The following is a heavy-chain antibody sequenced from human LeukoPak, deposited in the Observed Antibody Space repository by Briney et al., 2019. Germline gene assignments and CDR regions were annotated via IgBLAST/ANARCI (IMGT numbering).Heavy chain of an antibody. CDR2: ISRSGTTM. CDR1: GFTLSSYD. J-gene: IGHJ4*02. CDR3: ARDRTRGYSYASDY. D-gene: IGHD5-18*01. Sequence: GSLGLSCEVSGFTLSSYDMNWVRQSPGKGLEWVSYISRSGTTMYYADSVQGRFTISRDNAKNSLYLQMNSLRDDDTAMYYCARDRTRGYSYASDYWGQGNLVTVSS. V-gene: IGHV3-48*02.